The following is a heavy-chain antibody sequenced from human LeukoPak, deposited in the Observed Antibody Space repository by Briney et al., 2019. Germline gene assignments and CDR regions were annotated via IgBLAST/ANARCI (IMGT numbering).Heavy chain of an antibody. J-gene: IGHJ4*02. CDR3: ARSPVVTPLDY. V-gene: IGHV4-39*01. Sequence: SETLPLTCTVSGGYISRGSYYWGWIRQPPGQGLEWIGNIYYSGSTYYNPSLKSRVTISVDTSKNQFSLKLSSVTAADTAVYYCARSPVVTPLDYWGQGTLVTVSS. CDR1: GGYISRGSYY. CDR2: IYYSGST. D-gene: IGHD2-21*02.